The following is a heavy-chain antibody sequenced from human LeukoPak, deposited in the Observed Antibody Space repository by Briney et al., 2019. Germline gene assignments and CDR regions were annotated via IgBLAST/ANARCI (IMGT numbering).Heavy chain of an antibody. Sequence: SETLSLTCTVSGGSISSYYWSWIRQPPGKGLEWIGYIYYSGSTNYNPSLKSRVTISVDTSKSQFSLKLSSVTAADTAVYYCARDMRDSSGYYSDAFDIWGQGTMVTVSS. V-gene: IGHV4-59*01. D-gene: IGHD3-22*01. CDR2: IYYSGST. J-gene: IGHJ3*02. CDR1: GGSISSYY. CDR3: ARDMRDSSGYYSDAFDI.